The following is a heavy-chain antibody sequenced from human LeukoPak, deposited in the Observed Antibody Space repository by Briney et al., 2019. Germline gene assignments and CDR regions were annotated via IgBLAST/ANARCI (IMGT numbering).Heavy chain of an antibody. CDR2: IKSDGRT. D-gene: IGHD3-22*01. V-gene: IGHV3-74*01. CDR1: GFTFSNYW. J-gene: IGHJ1*01. Sequence: GGSLRLSCAAAGFTFSNYWMHWVRQAPGKGLVWVSRIKSDGRTNYADSVKCRFTITRDNAKNTVSLQMNSLRAEDTGVYYCARAPSEIGGYYPEYFRHWGQGTLVTVSS. CDR3: ARAPSEIGGYYPEYFRH.